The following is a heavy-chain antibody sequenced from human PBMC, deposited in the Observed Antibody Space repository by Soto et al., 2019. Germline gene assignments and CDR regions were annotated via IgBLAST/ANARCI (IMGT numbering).Heavy chain of an antibody. V-gene: IGHV4-59*01. CDR2: IYYSGST. J-gene: IGHJ4*02. Sequence: PSETLSLTCTVSGGSISSYYWSWIRQPPGKGLEWIGYIYYSGSTNYNPSLKSRVTISVDTSKNQFSLKLSSVTAADPAVYYCARANWSRRGFGYWGQGTLVTV. D-gene: IGHD1-20*01. CDR3: ARANWSRRGFGY. CDR1: GGSISSYY.